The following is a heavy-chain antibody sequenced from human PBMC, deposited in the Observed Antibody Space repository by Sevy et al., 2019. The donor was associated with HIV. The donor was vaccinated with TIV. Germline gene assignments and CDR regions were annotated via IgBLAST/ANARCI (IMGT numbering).Heavy chain of an antibody. Sequence: GGSLRLSCAASGFTFSSYWMHWVRQGSGKGLVWVSRINSDGSSTYYADSVKGRFTISRDNAKNTLYLQMNSLRAEDTAVYYCAGGSSYNWRGDSWGQGTLVTVS. CDR1: GFTFSSYW. CDR3: AGGSSYNWRGDS. J-gene: IGHJ4*02. V-gene: IGHV3-74*01. CDR2: INSDGSST. D-gene: IGHD1-1*01.